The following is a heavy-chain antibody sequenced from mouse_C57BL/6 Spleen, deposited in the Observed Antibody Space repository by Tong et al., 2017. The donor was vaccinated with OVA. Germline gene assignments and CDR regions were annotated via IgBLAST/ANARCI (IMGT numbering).Heavy chain of an antibody. CDR1: GYTFTSYY. J-gene: IGHJ4*01. CDR2: IYPGDGST. CDR3: ARDAVVEPYAMDY. Sequence: AQLQESGPELVKPGASVKMSCKASGYTFTSYYIHWVKQRPGQGLEWIGWIYPGDGSTKYNEKFKGKTTLTADKSSSTAYMLLSSLTSEDSAIYFCARDAVVEPYAMDYWGQGTSVTVSS. D-gene: IGHD1-1*01. V-gene: IGHV1S56*01.